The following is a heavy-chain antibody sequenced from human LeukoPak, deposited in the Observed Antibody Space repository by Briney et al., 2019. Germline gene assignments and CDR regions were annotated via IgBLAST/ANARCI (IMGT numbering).Heavy chain of an antibody. D-gene: IGHD3-10*01. CDR2: ISGSGGST. CDR1: GFTFSSYG. V-gene: IGHV3-23*01. CDR3: AKAILLWFGESPFDY. J-gene: IGHJ4*02. Sequence: GGSLRLSCAASGFTFSSYGMSWVRQAPGKGLEWVSVISGSGGSTYYADSVKGRFTISRDNSKNTLYLQMNSLRAEDTAVYYCAKAILLWFGESPFDYWGQGTLVTVSS.